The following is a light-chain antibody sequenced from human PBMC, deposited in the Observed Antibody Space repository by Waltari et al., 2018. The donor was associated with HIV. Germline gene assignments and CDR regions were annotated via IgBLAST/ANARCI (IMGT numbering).Light chain of an antibody. CDR2: AAS. J-gene: IGKJ4*01. V-gene: IGKV1-12*01. CDR3: QQASSLPLT. CDR1: QWIGRW. Sequence: DIQMTQSPSSVSASVGARVTIPCRASQWIGRWLVWYQQTPGKAPKLLIYAASTLQPGVPSRFSGSGSGTSFTLTISSLQPEDFAAYYCQQASSLPLTFGEGTKVEIK.